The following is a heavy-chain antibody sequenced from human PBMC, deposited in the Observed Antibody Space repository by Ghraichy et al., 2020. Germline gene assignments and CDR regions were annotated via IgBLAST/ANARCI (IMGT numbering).Heavy chain of an antibody. CDR1: GFTFSSYW. V-gene: IGHV3-7*01. Sequence: GESLNISCAASGFTFSSYWMTWVRQAPGKGLEWVANIKQDGSEKYYVDSVKGRFTISRDNAKNSLFLQMNSLRAEDTAVYYWARDFQTDHWGQGTLVTVFS. CDR2: IKQDGSEK. CDR3: ARDFQTDH. J-gene: IGHJ4*02.